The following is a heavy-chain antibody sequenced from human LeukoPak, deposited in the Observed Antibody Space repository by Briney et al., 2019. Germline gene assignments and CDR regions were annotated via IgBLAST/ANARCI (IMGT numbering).Heavy chain of an antibody. CDR3: ARGRKFDY. CDR1: GGSVSSYY. CDR2: FSYSGNT. Sequence: SETLSLTCTVSGGSVSSYYWSWIRQPPGKGLEWIGYFSYSGNTNYNPSLKSRVTISVDTSKNQFSLKLSSVTAADTAVYYCARGRKFDYWGQGTLVTVSS. D-gene: IGHD1-14*01. J-gene: IGHJ4*02. V-gene: IGHV4-59*02.